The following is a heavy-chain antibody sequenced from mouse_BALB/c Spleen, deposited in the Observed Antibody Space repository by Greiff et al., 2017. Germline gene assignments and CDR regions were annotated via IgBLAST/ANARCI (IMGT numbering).Heavy chain of an antibody. Sequence: EVQLVESGGGLVQPGGSRKLSCAASGFTFSSFGMHWVRQAPEKGLEWVAYISSGSSTIYYADTVKGRFTISRDNPKNTLFLQMTSLRSEDTAMYYCARWGSGAWFAYWGQGTLVTVSA. CDR1: GFTFSSFG. V-gene: IGHV5-17*02. CDR2: ISSGSSTI. D-gene: IGHD4-1*01. CDR3: ARWGSGAWFAY. J-gene: IGHJ3*01.